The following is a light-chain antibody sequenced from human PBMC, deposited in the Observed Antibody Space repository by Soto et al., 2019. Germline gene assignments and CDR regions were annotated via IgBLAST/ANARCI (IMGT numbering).Light chain of an antibody. Sequence: DIQMTQSPSSLSASVGDRVTITCRASQGIGNDLGWYQQKPGNAPKRLIFAASSLQSGVPSRFSGSESGTEFTLTISSLQPEDFATYCCQQYKSYPLTFGGGTKVEVK. CDR3: QQYKSYPLT. CDR2: AAS. V-gene: IGKV1-17*01. J-gene: IGKJ4*01. CDR1: QGIGND.